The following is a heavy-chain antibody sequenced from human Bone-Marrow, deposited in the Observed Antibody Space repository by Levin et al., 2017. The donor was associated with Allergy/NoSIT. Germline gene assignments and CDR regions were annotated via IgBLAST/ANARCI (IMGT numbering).Heavy chain of an antibody. J-gene: IGHJ4*02. CDR1: GFTFSAFG. V-gene: IGHV3-33*01. Sequence: QPGGSLRLSCAASGFTFSAFGMHWVRQAPGRGLEWVAVIWYDGSHKFYADSVKGRFTISRDNSKNTLYLQMNSLRAEDTAVYYCTRDRGEWGQFYFDYWGQGILVTVSS. CDR3: TRDRGEWGQFYFDY. CDR2: IWYDGSHK. D-gene: IGHD1-26*01.